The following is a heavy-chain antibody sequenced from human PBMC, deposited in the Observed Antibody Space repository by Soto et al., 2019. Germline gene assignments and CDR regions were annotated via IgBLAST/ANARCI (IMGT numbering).Heavy chain of an antibody. J-gene: IGHJ4*02. V-gene: IGHV1-46*03. D-gene: IGHD3-9*01. CDR2: INPSGGST. Sequence: ASVKVSCKASGYTFTSYYMHWVRQAPGQGLEWMGIINPSGGSTSYAQKFQGRVTMTRDTSTSTVYMELSSLRSEDTAVYYCARDKGGIPPIRYFDWFQQYYFVYWGQRTLVTVSS. CDR3: ARDKGGIPPIRYFDWFQQYYFVY. CDR1: GYTFTSYY.